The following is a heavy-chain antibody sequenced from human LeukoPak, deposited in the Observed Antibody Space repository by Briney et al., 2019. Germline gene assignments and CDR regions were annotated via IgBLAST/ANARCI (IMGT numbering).Heavy chain of an antibody. CDR2: ISGGGGST. J-gene: IGHJ4*02. V-gene: IGHV3-23*01. CDR3: AKLYNDYGDENFDY. Sequence: ETLSLTCAVYGGSFSGYYWSWVRQAPGKGLEWVSAISGGGGSTYYADSVKGRFTFSRDTSKNTLYLQMNSLRAEDTAVYYCAKLYNDYGDENFDYWGQGTLVTVSS. D-gene: IGHD4-17*01. CDR1: GGSFSGYY.